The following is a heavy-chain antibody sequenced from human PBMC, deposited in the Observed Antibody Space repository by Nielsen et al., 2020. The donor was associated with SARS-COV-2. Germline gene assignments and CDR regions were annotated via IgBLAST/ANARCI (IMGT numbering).Heavy chain of an antibody. CDR1: GFTFNIYA. J-gene: IGHJ4*02. D-gene: IGHD1-1*01. CDR3: AKGSLRVRNYFDY. Sequence: GVLKISCAASGFTFNIYAMAWVRRAPGRGLQWVTGVSASGGSTYYTDSVKGRFTISRDNSKNTLYLQMNSLRAEDTAVYYCAKGSLRVRNYFDYWGQGTLVTVSS. V-gene: IGHV3-23*01. CDR2: VSASGGST.